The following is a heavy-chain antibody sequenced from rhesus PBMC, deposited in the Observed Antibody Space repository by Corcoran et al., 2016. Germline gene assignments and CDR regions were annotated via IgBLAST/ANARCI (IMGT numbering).Heavy chain of an antibody. V-gene: IGHV4-73*01. CDR1: GGSISGYYY. J-gene: IGHJ4*01. CDR3: ARDLGYCSGIYCYVLDY. Sequence: QVQLQQWGEGLVKPSETLSLTCAVYGGSISGYYYWSWISQPPGKGLEWIGYIYRNSASTNYNPSLKNRVTISKDTSKNQFSLKLSSVTAADTAVYYCARDLGYCSGIYCYVLDYWGQGVLVTVSS. D-gene: IGHD2-27*01. CDR2: IYRNSAST.